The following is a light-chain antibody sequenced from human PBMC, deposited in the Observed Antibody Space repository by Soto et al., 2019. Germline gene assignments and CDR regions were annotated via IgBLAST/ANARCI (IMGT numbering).Light chain of an antibody. CDR3: AAWDDSLRGLE. CDR2: NNS. Sequence: QSVLIQPPSASGTPGQMVTISCSGSSSNIGSNTVNWYQQLPGMAPKLLIYNNSQRPSGVPDRFSGSKSGTSASLAISGLQSEDEADYYCAAWDDSLRGLEFGGGTKLTVL. CDR1: SSNIGSNT. J-gene: IGLJ2*01. V-gene: IGLV1-44*01.